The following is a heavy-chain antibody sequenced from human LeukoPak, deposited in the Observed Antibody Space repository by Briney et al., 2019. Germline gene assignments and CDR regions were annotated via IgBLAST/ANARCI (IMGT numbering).Heavy chain of an antibody. D-gene: IGHD3-22*01. CDR1: GGSISSSSYY. CDR2: IYYSGST. V-gene: IGHV4-39*01. CDR3: ATGYLARGAYYYDRKFDY. J-gene: IGHJ4*02. Sequence: SETLSLTCTVSGGSISSSSYYWGWIRQPPGKGLEWIGSIYYSGSTYYNPSLKSRVTISVDTSKNQFSLKLSSVTAADTAVYYCATGYLARGAYYYDRKFDYWGQGTLVTVSS.